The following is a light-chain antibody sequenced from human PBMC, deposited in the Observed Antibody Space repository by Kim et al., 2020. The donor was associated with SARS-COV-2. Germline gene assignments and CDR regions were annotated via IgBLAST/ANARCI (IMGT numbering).Light chain of an antibody. CDR1: QSVSRW. Sequence: DIQMTQSPSTLSASVGDRVTLTCRASQSVSRWLAWYQQKPGKAPKLLIYDGSNLQSGVPSRFSGSGSGTEFTLTISSPQPDDFAIYYCQHRQTFGQGTKVDIK. J-gene: IGKJ1*01. V-gene: IGKV1-5*01. CDR3: QHRQT. CDR2: DGS.